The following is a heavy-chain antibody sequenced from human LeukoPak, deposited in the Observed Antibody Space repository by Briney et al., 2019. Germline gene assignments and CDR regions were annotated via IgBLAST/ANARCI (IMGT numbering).Heavy chain of an antibody. CDR2: IIPILGIA. J-gene: IGHJ6*02. D-gene: IGHD2-8*01. CDR1: GYTFTGYY. Sequence: ASVKVSCKASGYTFTGYYMHWVRQAPGQGLEWMGRIIPILGIANYAQKFQGRVTITADKSTSTAYMELSSLRSEDTAVYYCARTNDYYYYYGMDVWGQGTTVTVSS. V-gene: IGHV1-69*02. CDR3: ARTNDYYYYYGMDV.